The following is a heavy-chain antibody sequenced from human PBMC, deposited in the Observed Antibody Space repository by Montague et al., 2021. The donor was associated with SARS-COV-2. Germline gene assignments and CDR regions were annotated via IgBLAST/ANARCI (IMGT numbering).Heavy chain of an antibody. Sequence: SLRLSCAASGFTFSSYWMSWVRQTPGKGLEWVANIKPDGGEKHYVDSVKGRFTISRDSAKNSLNLQMDSLRAEDTALYYCARDSRIVGATGGMDVWGQGTLVTVSS. CDR1: GFTFSSYW. CDR3: ARDSRIVGATGGMDV. J-gene: IGHJ4*02. D-gene: IGHD1-26*01. V-gene: IGHV3-7*03. CDR2: IKPDGGEK.